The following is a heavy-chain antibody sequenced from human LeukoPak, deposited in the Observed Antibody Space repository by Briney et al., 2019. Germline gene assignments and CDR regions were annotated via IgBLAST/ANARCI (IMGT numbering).Heavy chain of an antibody. CDR3: AKARHYDFWSGEGNFDY. V-gene: IGHV3-23*01. D-gene: IGHD3-3*01. J-gene: IGHJ4*02. CDR1: GFTFSSYA. Sequence: GGSLRLSCAASGFTFSSYAMSWVRQAPGKGLEWVSAISGSGSSTYYADSVKGRFTISRDNSRNTLYLQVNSLRAEDTAVYYCAKARHYDFWSGEGNFDYWGQGTLVTVSS. CDR2: ISGSGSST.